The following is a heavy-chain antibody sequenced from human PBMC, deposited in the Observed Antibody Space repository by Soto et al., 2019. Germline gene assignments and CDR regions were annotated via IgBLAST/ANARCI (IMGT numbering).Heavy chain of an antibody. V-gene: IGHV2-5*01. Sequence: QITLKESGPTLVKPTQTLTLTCTFSGFSLSTSGVGVGWIRQPPGKALEWLALIYWNDDKRYSPSLKSRLTSTKDTSKNQVVLTMTNMDPVDTATYYCAHSIHDFWSGYYYFDYWGQGTLVTVSS. J-gene: IGHJ4*02. CDR2: IYWNDDK. D-gene: IGHD3-3*01. CDR3: AHSIHDFWSGYYYFDY. CDR1: GFSLSTSGVG.